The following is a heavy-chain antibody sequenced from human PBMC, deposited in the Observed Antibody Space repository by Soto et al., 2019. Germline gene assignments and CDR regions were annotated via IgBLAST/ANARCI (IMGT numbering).Heavy chain of an antibody. V-gene: IGHV4-30-4*08. Sequence: QVQLQESGPGLVKPSQTLSLTCTVSGGSISSGDYHWSWIRQPPGKGLEWVGFVYYTGNTYYNPSLKSRVNISVDTSKNQFLLKLSSVTAADTAVYYCARSDFWSGYYTDYWGQGTLVTVSS. D-gene: IGHD3-3*01. CDR1: GGSISSGDYH. CDR2: VYYTGNT. CDR3: ARSDFWSGYYTDY. J-gene: IGHJ4*02.